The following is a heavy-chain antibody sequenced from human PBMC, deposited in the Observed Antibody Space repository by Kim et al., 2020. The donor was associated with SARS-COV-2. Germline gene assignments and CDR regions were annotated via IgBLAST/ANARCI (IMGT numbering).Heavy chain of an antibody. D-gene: IGHD6-19*01. Sequence: GGSLRLSCVASGFTFSNYAMNWVRQAPGKGLEYVSAVSGHGGGTYYANSVKGRFTISRDNSKNMLNLQMGSLRPEDMAVYYCARGFIPAGMSTYYYYGMDVWGQGTTVTVSS. CDR1: GFTFSNYA. CDR2: VSGHGGGT. CDR3: ARGFIPAGMSTYYYYGMDV. V-gene: IGHV3-64*01. J-gene: IGHJ6*02.